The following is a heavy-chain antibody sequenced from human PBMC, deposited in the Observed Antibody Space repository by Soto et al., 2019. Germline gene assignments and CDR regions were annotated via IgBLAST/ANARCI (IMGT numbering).Heavy chain of an antibody. CDR1: GYSFTSYD. CDR2: VDPNSGDT. J-gene: IGHJ3*02. Sequence: QVQLVQSGAEVKKPGSSVKVSCKASGYSFTSYDVNWVRQATGQGLEWMGWVDPNSGDTVYAQKFQGRVSMTRSTSSSTAYLGLSGLTSEDTAIYYSARYPFTSYRSDGACSYDAFDIWGQGTMVTVSS. D-gene: IGHD2-15*01. CDR3: ARYPFTSYRSDGACSYDAFDI. V-gene: IGHV1-8*01.